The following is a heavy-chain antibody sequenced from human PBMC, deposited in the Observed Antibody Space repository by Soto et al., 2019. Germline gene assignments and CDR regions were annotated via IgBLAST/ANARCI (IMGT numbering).Heavy chain of an antibody. CDR2: INHSGST. V-gene: IGHV4-34*01. D-gene: IGHD6-6*01. Sequence: SETLSLTCAVYGGSFSGYYWSWIRQPPGKGLEWIGEINHSGSTNYNPSLKSRVTISVDTSKNQFPLKLSSVTAADTAVYYCARRTYSSSSKAFDYWGQGTLVTVSS. J-gene: IGHJ4*02. CDR1: GGSFSGYY. CDR3: ARRTYSSSSKAFDY.